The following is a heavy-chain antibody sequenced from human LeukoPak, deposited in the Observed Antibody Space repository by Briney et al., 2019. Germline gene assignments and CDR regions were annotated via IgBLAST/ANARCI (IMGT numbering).Heavy chain of an antibody. CDR3: ARDGAGYCSSTSCPGSDY. Sequence: TGGSLRLSCAASGFTFSSYAMSWVRQAPGKGLEWVSAISGSGGSTYYADSVKGRFTISRDNSKNTLYLQMNSLRAEDTAVYYCARDGAGYCSSTSCPGSDYWGQGTLVTVSS. CDR2: ISGSGGST. CDR1: GFTFSSYA. V-gene: IGHV3-23*01. D-gene: IGHD2-2*01. J-gene: IGHJ4*02.